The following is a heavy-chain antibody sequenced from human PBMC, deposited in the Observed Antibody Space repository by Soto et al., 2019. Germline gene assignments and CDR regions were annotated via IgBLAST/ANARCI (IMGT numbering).Heavy chain of an antibody. CDR1: GFTFSDYY. CDR3: ARDLGGYDLYGPDS. CDR2: ISGGGGSTI. J-gene: IGHJ5*01. D-gene: IGHD5-12*01. Sequence: GVSLRLSCASSGFTFSDYYMSWIRQAPGKGLEWLSYISGGGGSTISYADSVKGRFTISRDTSITTAYMELHGLTSDDTAMYYCARDLGGYDLYGPDSWGQGTLVTVSS. V-gene: IGHV3-11*01.